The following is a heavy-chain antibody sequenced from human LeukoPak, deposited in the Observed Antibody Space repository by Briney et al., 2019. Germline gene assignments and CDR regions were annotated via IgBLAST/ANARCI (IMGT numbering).Heavy chain of an antibody. CDR1: GFTFSSYG. V-gene: IGHV3-30*03. CDR2: ISYDGSNK. J-gene: IGHJ4*02. D-gene: IGHD1-1*01. CDR3: ARHTTDYFDY. Sequence: GGSLRLSCAASGFTFSSYGMHWVRQAPGKGLEWVAVISYDGSNKYYADSVKGRFTISRDNSKNTLYLQMNSLRAEDTAVYYCARHTTDYFDYWGQGTLVTVSS.